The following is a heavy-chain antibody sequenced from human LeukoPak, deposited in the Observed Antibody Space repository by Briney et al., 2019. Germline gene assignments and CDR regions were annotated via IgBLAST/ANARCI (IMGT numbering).Heavy chain of an antibody. CDR1: GLTVRRNY. CDR2: IYSGGNT. D-gene: IGHD4-17*01. V-gene: IGHV3-66*01. CDR3: ARVSGDYTYYFDY. J-gene: IGHJ4*02. Sequence: PGGSLRLSCAASGLTVRRNYMSWVRQAPEKGLEWVSVIYSGGNTYYADSVKGRFTTSRDNSKNTLYLQMNSLRAEYTAVYYCARVSGDYTYYFDYWGQGTLVTVSS.